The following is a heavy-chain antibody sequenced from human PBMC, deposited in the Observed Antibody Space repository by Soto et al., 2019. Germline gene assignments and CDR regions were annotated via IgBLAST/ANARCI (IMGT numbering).Heavy chain of an antibody. CDR3: ATRSHMGDYYDSSGYYRHYYYYYGMDV. V-gene: IGHV3-23*01. J-gene: IGHJ6*02. D-gene: IGHD3-22*01. CDR2: ISGSGGST. Sequence: PGGSLRXSXAASGFTFSSYAMSWVRQAPGKGLEWVSAISGSGGSTYYADSVKGRFTISRDNSKNTLYLQMNSLRAEDTAVYYCATRSHMGDYYDSSGYYRHYYYYYGMDVWGQGTTVTVSS. CDR1: GFTFSSYA.